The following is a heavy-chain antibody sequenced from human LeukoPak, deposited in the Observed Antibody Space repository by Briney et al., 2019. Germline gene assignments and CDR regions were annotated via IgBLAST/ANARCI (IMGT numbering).Heavy chain of an antibody. J-gene: IGHJ4*02. CDR2: IIPIFGTA. CDR3: ASLPDKYYDSSGYYDG. Sequence: GASVKVSCKASGGTFSSYAISWVRLAPGQGLEWMGGIIPIFGTAYYAQKFQGRVTITADESTSTAYMELSSLRSEDTAVYYCASLPDKYYDSSGYYDGWGQGTLVTVSS. D-gene: IGHD3-22*01. CDR1: GGTFSSYA. V-gene: IGHV1-69*13.